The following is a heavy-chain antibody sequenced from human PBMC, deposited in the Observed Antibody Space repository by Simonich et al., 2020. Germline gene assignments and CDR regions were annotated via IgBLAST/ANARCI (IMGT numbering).Heavy chain of an antibody. D-gene: IGHD3-10*01. CDR2: ITPILGIA. Sequence: QVQLVQSGAEVKKPGSSVKVSCKASGGTFSSYAISWVRQAPGQGLEWMGGITPILGIANYEQKFQGRVTITADKSTSTAYMELSSLRSEDTAVYYCARTNTMRELDTMVRGVDYFDYWGQGTLVTVSS. CDR3: ARTNTMRELDTMVRGVDYFDY. CDR1: GGTFSSYA. V-gene: IGHV1-69*09. J-gene: IGHJ4*02.